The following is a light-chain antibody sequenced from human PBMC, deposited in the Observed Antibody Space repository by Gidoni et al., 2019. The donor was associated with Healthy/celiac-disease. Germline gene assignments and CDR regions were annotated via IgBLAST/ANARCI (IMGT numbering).Light chain of an antibody. CDR3: QQYGSSPFP. J-gene: IGKJ3*01. CDR1: QSVSSSY. Sequence: ESVLTQSPGTLSLSPGERATLSCRASQSVSSSYLAWYQQKPGPAPRLLIYGASSRATGIPDRFSGSGSGTDFTLTISRLEPEDFAVYYCQQYGSSPFPFGPGTKVDIK. CDR2: GAS. V-gene: IGKV3-20*01.